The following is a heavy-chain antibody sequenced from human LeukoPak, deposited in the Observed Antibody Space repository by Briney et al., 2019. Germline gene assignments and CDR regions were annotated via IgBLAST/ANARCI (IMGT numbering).Heavy chain of an antibody. Sequence: GGSLRLSCAASGFTFSRHWMHWVRQAPGKGLEWISRIKGDASDINYADSVKGRFTISRDNAKNTLYLQMNSLRAEDTAVYYCAAEDPLGMDVWGQGTTVTVSS. V-gene: IGHV3-74*01. CDR2: IKGDASDI. CDR1: GFTFSRHW. J-gene: IGHJ6*02. CDR3: AAEDPLGMDV.